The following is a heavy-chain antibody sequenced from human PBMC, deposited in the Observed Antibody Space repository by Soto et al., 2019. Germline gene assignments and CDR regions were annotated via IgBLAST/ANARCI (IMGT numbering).Heavy chain of an antibody. Sequence: PLETVSLTCAVYGGSFSGYYCSWIRQPPGKGLEWIGEINHSGSTNYNPSLKSRVTISVDTSKNQFSLKLSSVTAADTAVYYCARGTRGYSSGWYDYWGQGTLVTVSS. J-gene: IGHJ4*02. CDR3: ARGTRGYSSGWYDY. D-gene: IGHD6-19*01. CDR2: INHSGST. V-gene: IGHV4-34*01. CDR1: GGSFSGYY.